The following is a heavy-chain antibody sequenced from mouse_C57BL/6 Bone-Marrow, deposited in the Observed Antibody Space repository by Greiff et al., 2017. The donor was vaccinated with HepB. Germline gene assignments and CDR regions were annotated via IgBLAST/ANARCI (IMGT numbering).Heavy chain of an antibody. CDR3: ARGHYGNLFDY. CDR2: IYPRSGNT. CDR1: GYTFTSYG. Sequence: VQLQQSGAELARPGASVKLSCKASGYTFTSYGISWVKQSTGQGLEWIGEIYPRSGNTYYNEKFKGKATLTADKSSSTAYMELRSLTSEDSAVYFCARGHYGNLFDYWGQGTTLTVSS. V-gene: IGHV1-81*01. J-gene: IGHJ2*01. D-gene: IGHD2-1*01.